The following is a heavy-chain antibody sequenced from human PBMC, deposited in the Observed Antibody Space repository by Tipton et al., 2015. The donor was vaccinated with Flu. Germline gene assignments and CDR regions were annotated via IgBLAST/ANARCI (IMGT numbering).Heavy chain of an antibody. CDR2: IYYSGST. Sequence: TLSLTCAVSGYSISSSNWWGWIRQPPGKGLEWIGYIYYSGSTNYNPSLKSRVTMSVDTSKNQFSLKLSSVTALDTAAYYCARKVATKGHFDYWGQGTLVTVSS. CDR3: ARKVATKGHFDY. J-gene: IGHJ4*02. D-gene: IGHD5-24*01. CDR1: GYSISSSNW. V-gene: IGHV4-28*06.